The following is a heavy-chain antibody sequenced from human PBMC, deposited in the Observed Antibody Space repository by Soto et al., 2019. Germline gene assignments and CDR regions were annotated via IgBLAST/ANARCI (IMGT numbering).Heavy chain of an antibody. D-gene: IGHD2-15*01. Sequence: QVRLVESGGGVVQPGRSLRLSCAASGFTFNSYGMHWVRQAPGKGLEWVAVIWFDGRNEYYADSVKGRFTISRDNSKNTLYLQMNSLRGDETAVYYCARAFRGGDYSWNYYYYGMDVWGQGTTVTVSS. CDR3: ARAFRGGDYSWNYYYYGMDV. V-gene: IGHV3-33*01. J-gene: IGHJ6*02. CDR2: IWFDGRNE. CDR1: GFTFNSYG.